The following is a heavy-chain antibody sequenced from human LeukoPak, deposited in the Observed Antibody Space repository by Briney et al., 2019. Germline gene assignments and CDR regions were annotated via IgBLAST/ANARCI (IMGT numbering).Heavy chain of an antibody. CDR1: GFTFSSYS. J-gene: IGHJ5*02. CDR2: ISSSSSYI. D-gene: IGHD3-3*01. Sequence: GGSLRLSCAASGFTFSSYSMNWVRQAPGKGLEWVSSISSSSSYIYYADSVKGRFTISRDNAKNSLYLQMNSLRAEDTAVYYCARDRGYYDFWSGYLWYNWFDPWGQGTLVTVSP. V-gene: IGHV3-21*01. CDR3: ARDRGYYDFWSGYLWYNWFDP.